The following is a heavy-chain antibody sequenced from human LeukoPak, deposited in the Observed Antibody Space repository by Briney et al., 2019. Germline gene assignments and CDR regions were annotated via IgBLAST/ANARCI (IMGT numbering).Heavy chain of an antibody. V-gene: IGHV1-46*01. J-gene: IGHJ6*03. D-gene: IGHD6-19*01. Sequence: GASVKVSCKASGYTFTSYYMHWVRQAPGQGLEWMGIINPSGGSTSYAQKFQGRVTMTRDMSTSTVYMELRSLRSDDTAVYYCARDWVSGWYPVYYYYYYMDVWGKGTTVTVSS. CDR3: ARDWVSGWYPVYYYYYYMDV. CDR1: GYTFTSYY. CDR2: INPSGGST.